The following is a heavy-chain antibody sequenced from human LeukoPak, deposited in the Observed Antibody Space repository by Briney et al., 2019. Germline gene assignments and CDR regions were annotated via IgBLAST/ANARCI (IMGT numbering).Heavy chain of an antibody. CDR1: GGSISSYY. V-gene: IGHV4-4*09. CDR2: IYTSGST. CDR3: ARIEYCRSFCAFEI. Sequence: SETLSLTCTVSGGSISSYYWSWIRQPPGKGLEWIGYIYTSGSTNYNPSLKSRVTISVDTSKNQFSLKLSSVTAADTAVYYCARIEYCRSFCAFEIWGQGTMVTVSS. J-gene: IGHJ3*02. D-gene: IGHD6-6*01.